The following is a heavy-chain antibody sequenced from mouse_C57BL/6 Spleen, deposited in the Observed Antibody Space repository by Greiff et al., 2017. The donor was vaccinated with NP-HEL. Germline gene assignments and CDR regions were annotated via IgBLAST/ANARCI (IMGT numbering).Heavy chain of an antibody. CDR2: IYPGDGDT. V-gene: IGHV1-80*01. CDR1: GYAFSSYW. J-gene: IGHJ2*01. D-gene: IGHD2-1*01. CDR3: AREGNPFDY. Sequence: QVQLQQSGAELVKPGASVKISCKASGYAFSSYWVNWVKQRPGKGLEWIGQIYPGDGDTNYNGKFKGKATLTADKSSSTAYMQLSSLTSEDSAVYFCAREGNPFDYWGQGTTLTVSS.